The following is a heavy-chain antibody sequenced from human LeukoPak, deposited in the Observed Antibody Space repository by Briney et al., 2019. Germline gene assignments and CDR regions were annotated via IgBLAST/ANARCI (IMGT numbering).Heavy chain of an antibody. V-gene: IGHV1-69*05. D-gene: IGHD2-2*01. CDR1: GGTFSSYA. CDR2: IIPIFGTA. J-gene: IGHJ4*02. Sequence: ASVKVSCKASGGTFSSYAISWVRQAPGQGLEWMGGIIPIFGTANYARKFQGRVTITTDESTSTAYMELSSQRSEDTAVYYCARGQLLWDLFDYWGQGTLVTVSS. CDR3: ARGQLLWDLFDY.